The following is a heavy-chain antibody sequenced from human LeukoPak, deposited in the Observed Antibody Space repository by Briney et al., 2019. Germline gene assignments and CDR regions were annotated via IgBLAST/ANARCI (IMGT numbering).Heavy chain of an antibody. D-gene: IGHD6-25*01. V-gene: IGHV4-38-2*02. Sequence: KSSETLSLTCAVSGYSISSGYYWGWIRQPPGKGLEWIGSIYHSGSTYYNPSLKSRVTISVDTSKNQFSLKLSSVTAADTAVYYCAKDIIAAGPFDYWGQGTLVAVPS. CDR2: IYHSGST. CDR3: AKDIIAAGPFDY. CDR1: GYSISSGYY. J-gene: IGHJ4*02.